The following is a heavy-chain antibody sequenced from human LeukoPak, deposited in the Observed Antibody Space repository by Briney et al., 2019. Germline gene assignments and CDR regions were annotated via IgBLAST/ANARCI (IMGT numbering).Heavy chain of an antibody. Sequence: SETLSLTCTVSGGSISSYYWSWIRQPPGKGLEWIGYIYYSGSTNYNPTLKSRVTISVDTSKNQFSLKLSSVTAADTAVYYCAKDPSTMVRGVTIYMDVWGKGTTVTISS. D-gene: IGHD3-10*01. CDR1: GGSISSYY. V-gene: IGHV4-59*12. CDR2: IYYSGST. CDR3: AKDPSTMVRGVTIYMDV. J-gene: IGHJ6*03.